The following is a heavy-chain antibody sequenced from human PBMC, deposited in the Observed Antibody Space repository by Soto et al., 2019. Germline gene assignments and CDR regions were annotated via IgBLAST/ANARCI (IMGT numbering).Heavy chain of an antibody. CDR3: ARTRKGQLAVGY. J-gene: IGHJ4*02. CDR1: GGSISSYY. CDR2: IYYSGST. V-gene: IGHV4-59*01. Sequence: SETLSLTCTVSGGSISSYYWSWIRQPPGKGLEWIGYIYYSGSTNYNPSLKSRVTISVDTSKNQFSLKLSSVTAADTAVYYCARTRKGQLAVGYPGQTTLVTVSS. D-gene: IGHD6-13*01.